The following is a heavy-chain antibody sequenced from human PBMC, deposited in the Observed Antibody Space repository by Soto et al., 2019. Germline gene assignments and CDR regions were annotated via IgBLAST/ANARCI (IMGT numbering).Heavy chain of an antibody. J-gene: IGHJ4*02. Sequence: EVQLLESGGGLAQPGGSLRLSCAASGFSFSSYEMSWVRQAPGKGLEWVSFIGSSGGSTYYADSVTGRFTVSRDNSNNILYLQMNSLRADDMAIYYCVKGGWLDDYGGQGTLVTVSS. CDR3: VKGGWLDDY. CDR2: IGSSGGST. CDR1: GFSFSSYE. D-gene: IGHD5-12*01. V-gene: IGHV3-23*01.